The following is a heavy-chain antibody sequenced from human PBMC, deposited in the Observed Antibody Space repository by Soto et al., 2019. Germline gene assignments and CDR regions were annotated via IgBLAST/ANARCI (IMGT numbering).Heavy chain of an antibody. J-gene: IGHJ6*02. CDR1: GFTFSSYG. CDR3: AKGVAYGYYYYYGMDV. Sequence: GGSLRLSCAASGFTFSSYGMHWVRQAPGKGLEWVAVISYDGSNKYYADSVKGRFTISRDNSKNTLYLQMNSLRAEDTAVYYCAKGVAYGYYYYYGMDVWGQGATVTVSS. V-gene: IGHV3-30*18. D-gene: IGHD2-15*01. CDR2: ISYDGSNK.